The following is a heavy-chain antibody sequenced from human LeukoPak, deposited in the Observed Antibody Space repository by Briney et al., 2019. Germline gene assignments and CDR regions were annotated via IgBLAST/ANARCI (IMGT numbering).Heavy chain of an antibody. Sequence: GGSLRLSCAASGFTFSSYAMSWVRQAPGKGLEWVAGISSSGDSTYYAGSVKGRFTISRDTSKNALYLQMHSLRAEATAVYYCAKGRHGYIFYFDYWGQGTVVTVSS. D-gene: IGHD5-18*01. CDR1: GFTFSSYA. CDR2: ISSSGDST. V-gene: IGHV3-23*01. CDR3: AKGRHGYIFYFDY. J-gene: IGHJ4*02.